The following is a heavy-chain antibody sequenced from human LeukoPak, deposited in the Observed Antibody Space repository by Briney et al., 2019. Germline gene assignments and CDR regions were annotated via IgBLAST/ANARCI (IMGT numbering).Heavy chain of an antibody. CDR3: ARGVVPAAQQKGFDP. J-gene: IGHJ5*02. D-gene: IGHD2-2*01. CDR2: ISAYNGNT. CDR1: GYTFTSYG. V-gene: IGHV1-18*01. Sequence: ASVKVSCKASGYTFTSYGISWVRQAPGQGLEWMGWISAYNGNTNYAQKLQGRVTMTTDTSTSTAYMELRSLRSDDTAVYYCARGVVPAAQQKGFDPWGQGPWSPSPQ.